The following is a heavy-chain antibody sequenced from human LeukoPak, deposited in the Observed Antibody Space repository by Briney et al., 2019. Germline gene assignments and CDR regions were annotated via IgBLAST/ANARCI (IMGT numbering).Heavy chain of an antibody. Sequence: GGSLRLSYAASGFTFSSYSMNWVRQAPGKGLEWVSSISSSSSYIYYADSVKGRFTISRDNAKNSLYLQMNSLRAEDTAVYYCARRDPNSDGSDLFDYWGQGTLVTVSS. J-gene: IGHJ4*02. CDR2: ISSSSSYI. D-gene: IGHD2-21*02. CDR1: GFTFSSYS. CDR3: ARRDPNSDGSDLFDY. V-gene: IGHV3-21*01.